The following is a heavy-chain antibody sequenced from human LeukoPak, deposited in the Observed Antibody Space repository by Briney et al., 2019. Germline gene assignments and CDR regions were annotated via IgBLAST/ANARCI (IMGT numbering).Heavy chain of an antibody. CDR2: IRYDGSNK. Sequence: PGGSLRLSCAASGFTFSSYGMHWVRQAPGKGLEWVAFIRYDGSNKYYADSVKGRFTISRDNSKNTLYLQMNSLRAEDTAVYYCAKTHHYYDSLTGYFDYWGQGTLVTVSS. CDR3: AKTHHYYDSLTGYFDY. CDR1: GFTFSSYG. D-gene: IGHD3-9*01. J-gene: IGHJ4*02. V-gene: IGHV3-30*02.